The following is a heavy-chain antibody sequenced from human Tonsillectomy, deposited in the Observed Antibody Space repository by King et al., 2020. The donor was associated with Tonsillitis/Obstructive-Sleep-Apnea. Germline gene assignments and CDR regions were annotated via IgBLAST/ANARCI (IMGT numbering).Heavy chain of an antibody. CDR1: GFSLSSSGVG. CDR3: AHRRVYTAIVTSGGFDY. J-gene: IGHJ4*02. Sequence: TLKESGPTLVKPTQTLTLTCTLSGFSLSSSGVGVGWIRQPPGKALEWLALIFWDDDKRYSPSLKSRLTITKDTSKNQVVLTMTNMDPVDTATYYCAHRRVYTAIVTSGGFDYWGQGTLVTVSS. D-gene: IGHD5-18*01. CDR2: IFWDDDK. V-gene: IGHV2-5*02.